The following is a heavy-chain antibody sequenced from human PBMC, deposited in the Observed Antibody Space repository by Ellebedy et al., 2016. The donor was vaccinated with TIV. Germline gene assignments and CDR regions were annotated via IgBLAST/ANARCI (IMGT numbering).Heavy chain of an antibody. V-gene: IGHV1-2*04. CDR3: ARGRSSGWWWWFDP. J-gene: IGHJ5*02. CDR1: GYTFTGYY. CDR2: INPNSGGT. Sequence: ASVKVSXKASGYTFTGYYMHWVRQAPGQGLEWMGWINPNSGGTNYAQKFQGWVTMTRDTSISTAYMELSRLRSDDTAVYYCARGRSSGWWWWFDPWGQGTLVTVSS. D-gene: IGHD6-19*01.